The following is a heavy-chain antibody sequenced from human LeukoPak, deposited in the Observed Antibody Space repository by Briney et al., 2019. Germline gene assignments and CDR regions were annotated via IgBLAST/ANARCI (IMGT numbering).Heavy chain of an antibody. J-gene: IGHJ5*02. V-gene: IGHV3-23*01. Sequence: GESLRLSCAASGFSFSSYAMSWVRQAPGKGLEWVSVIGGGPGNTYYTDSVKGRFTISRDNSKNTLYLQMNSLRAEDTAVYYCAKRGSGYSYGFWFDPWGQGTLVTVSS. D-gene: IGHD5-18*01. CDR3: AKRGSGYSYGFWFDP. CDR2: IGGGPGNT. CDR1: GFSFSSYA.